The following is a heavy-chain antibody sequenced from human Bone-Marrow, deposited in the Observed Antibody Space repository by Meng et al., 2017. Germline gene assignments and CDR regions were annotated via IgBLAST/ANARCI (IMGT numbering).Heavy chain of an antibody. CDR3: ARHSGYDLGYGMDV. V-gene: IGHV3-30*04. Sequence: GESLKISCAASGFTFSSYAMHWVRQAPGKGLEWVAVISYDGSNKYYADSVKGRFTISRDNSKNTLYLQMNSLRAEDTAVYYCARHSGYDLGYGMDVWGQGTT. CDR1: GFTFSSYA. D-gene: IGHD5-12*01. CDR2: ISYDGSNK. J-gene: IGHJ6*02.